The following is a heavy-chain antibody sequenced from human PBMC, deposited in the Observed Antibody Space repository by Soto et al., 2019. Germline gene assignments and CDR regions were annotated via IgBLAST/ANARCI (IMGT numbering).Heavy chain of an antibody. CDR3: AADQGLDILTGYYPDAFDI. CDR1: RFPVTSSA. J-gene: IGHJ3*02. D-gene: IGHD3-9*01. CDR2: IVVGSGNT. V-gene: IGHV1-58*01. Sequence: RVACKASRFPVTSSAVQGVRQASGQCLEWIGWIVVGSGNTNYAQKFQERVTITRDMSTSTAYMELSSLRSEDTAVYYCAADQGLDILTGYYPDAFDIWGQGTMVSVAS.